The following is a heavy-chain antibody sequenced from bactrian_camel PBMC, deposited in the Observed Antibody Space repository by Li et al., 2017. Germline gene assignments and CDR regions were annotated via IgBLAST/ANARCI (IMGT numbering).Heavy chain of an antibody. V-gene: IGHV3S10*01. J-gene: IGHJ4*01. D-gene: IGHD3*01. CDR3: AAAGKRGAHDLGVQPKMSIQT. CDR1: GYAACNYD. Sequence: DVQLVESGGGSVQAGGSLRLSCVRSGYAACNYDMSWYRQAPGKGREFVSSIDFYGTTKYADSVKGRFIISRDNAENTLYLQMNSLNPSDAAVYFCAAAGKRGAHDLGVQPKMSIQTGARGPRSPSP. CDR2: IDFYGTT.